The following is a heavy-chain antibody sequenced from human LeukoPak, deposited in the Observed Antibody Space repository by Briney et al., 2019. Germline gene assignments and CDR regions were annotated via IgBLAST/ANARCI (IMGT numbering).Heavy chain of an antibody. CDR1: GFTFSSYA. V-gene: IGHV3-30*04. D-gene: IGHD1-7*01. Sequence: GGSLRLSCAASGFTFSSYAMHWVRQAPGKGLEWVAVISYDGSNKYYADSVKGRFTISRDNSKNTLYLQMNSLRAEDTAVYYCARDRGNWNYLNWFDPWGQGTLVTVSS. CDR2: ISYDGSNK. CDR3: ARDRGNWNYLNWFDP. J-gene: IGHJ5*02.